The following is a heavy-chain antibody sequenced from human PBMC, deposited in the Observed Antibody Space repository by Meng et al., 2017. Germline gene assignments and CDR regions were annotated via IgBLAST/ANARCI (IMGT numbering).Heavy chain of an antibody. CDR1: GFTFSTYA. J-gene: IGHJ3*02. V-gene: IGHV3-23*01. CDR2: ISGSDSST. D-gene: IGHD4-17*01. CDR3: ARAREVTTVTTPEAFDI. Sequence: GGSLRLSCAASGFTFSTYAMSWVRQAPGKGLEWVSAISGSDSSTYYADSVKGRFTISRDNSKNTLYLQMNSLRAEDTAVYYCARAREVTTVTTPEAFDIWGQGTMVTVSS.